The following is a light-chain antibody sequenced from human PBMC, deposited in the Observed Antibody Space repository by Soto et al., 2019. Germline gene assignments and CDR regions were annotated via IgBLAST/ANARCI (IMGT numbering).Light chain of an antibody. CDR3: QRYNSAPLVS. V-gene: IGKV1-27*01. CDR1: QGIGNY. CDR2: AAA. J-gene: IGKJ3*01. Sequence: DIQMTQSPSSLSASVGDRVTITCRASQGIGNYLAWYQQKPGNVPKLLIYAAATLQSGVPSRFSRTGSGTDFSLTISSLQPEVVATYYCQRYNSAPLVSFGPGTKVVLK.